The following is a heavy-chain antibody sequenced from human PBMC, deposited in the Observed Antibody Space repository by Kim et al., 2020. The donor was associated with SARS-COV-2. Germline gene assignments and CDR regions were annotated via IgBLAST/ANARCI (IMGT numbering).Heavy chain of an antibody. CDR2: MNPNSGNT. Sequence: ASVKVSCKASGYTFTSYDINWVRQATGQGLEWMGWMNPNSGNTGYAQKFQGRVTMTRNTSISTAYMELSSLRSEDTAVYYCARCPPRWVPAATGSYYGMDVWGQGTTVTVSS. D-gene: IGHD2-2*01. V-gene: IGHV1-8*01. CDR1: GYTFTSYD. J-gene: IGHJ6*02. CDR3: ARCPPRWVPAATGSYYGMDV.